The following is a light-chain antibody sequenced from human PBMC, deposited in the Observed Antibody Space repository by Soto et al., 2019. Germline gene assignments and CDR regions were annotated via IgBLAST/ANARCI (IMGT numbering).Light chain of an antibody. V-gene: IGKV1-6*01. CDR3: LQDYNYPIT. CDR1: QGIGND. J-gene: IGKJ5*01. CDR2: AAS. Sequence: AIQMTQSPSSLSTSIGARVTITCRASQGIGNDLAWYQQKPGKAPKLLIYAASSLQSGVPSRFSGSGSGTDFALTISSLQPEDFATYYCLQDYNYPITVGQGTRLDIK.